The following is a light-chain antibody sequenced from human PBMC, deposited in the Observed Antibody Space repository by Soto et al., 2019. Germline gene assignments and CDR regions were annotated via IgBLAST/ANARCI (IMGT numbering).Light chain of an antibody. CDR2: DVS. CDR1: QSLSNHS. V-gene: IGKV3-20*01. CDR3: HQYDEGPYT. J-gene: IGKJ2*01. Sequence: IVFMHSPCTLSLTQGKRATHSCRSSQSLSNHSLAWYQQKPGQAPRPLMSDVSRRATGVPDRFSGRGSGTEFTLTISCLQSEDSAVYYCHQYDEGPYTFCEGTKVDVK.